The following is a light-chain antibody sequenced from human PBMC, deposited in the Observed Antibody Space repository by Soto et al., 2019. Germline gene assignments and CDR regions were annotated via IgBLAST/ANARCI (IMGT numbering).Light chain of an antibody. J-gene: IGKJ5*01. V-gene: IGKV1D-12*01. CDR1: QDIAAY. CDR3: QQAYSFPIT. Sequence: IHGAHPPSSVSASVGDRVTITCRASQDIAAYLAWYQHKPGRAPELLIHAASSLQSGVPSRFSGSGSGTDFTLTINSLQPEDFATYYCQQAYSFPITFGQGTRLEIK. CDR2: AAS.